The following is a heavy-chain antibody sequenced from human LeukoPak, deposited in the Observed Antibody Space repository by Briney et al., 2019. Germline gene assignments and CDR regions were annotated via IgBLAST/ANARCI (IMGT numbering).Heavy chain of an antibody. CDR2: FDPEDGET. V-gene: IGHV1-24*01. CDR3: ATLEAYYYDSSGPYYYGMDV. J-gene: IGHJ6*02. CDR1: GYTLTELS. Sequence: ASVKVSCKVSGYTLTELSMHWVREAPGKELEWMGGFDPEDGETIYAQKFQGRVTMTEDTSTDTAYMELSSLRSEDTAVYYCATLEAYYYDSSGPYYYGMDVWGQGTTVTVSS. D-gene: IGHD3-22*01.